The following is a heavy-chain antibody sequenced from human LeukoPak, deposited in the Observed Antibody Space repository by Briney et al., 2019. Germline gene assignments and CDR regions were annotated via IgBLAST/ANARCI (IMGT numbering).Heavy chain of an antibody. V-gene: IGHV3-21*01. Sequence: GGSLRLSCAASGFTFSSCSMNWARQVSGKGLEWVSYISSSSTYINYADSLKGRFTISRDNAKNSLYLQMNSLRAEDTAVYYCARGAGTSYFDYWGQGTLVTVSS. CDR2: ISSSSTYI. J-gene: IGHJ4*02. D-gene: IGHD1-1*01. CDR3: ARGAGTSYFDY. CDR1: GFTFSSCS.